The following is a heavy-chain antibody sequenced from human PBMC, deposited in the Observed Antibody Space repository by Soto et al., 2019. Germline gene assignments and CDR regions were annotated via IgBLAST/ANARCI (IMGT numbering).Heavy chain of an antibody. CDR1: GYTFTSYG. Sequence: GASVKVSCKASGYTFTSYGFSWVRQAPGQGLEWMGWISAYNGKTKYTQKLQGRLTMTTDTSTSTAYMELRSLRSNDTAVYYCARESPPPYYYDSSGPLDYWGQGTLVTVSS. V-gene: IGHV1-18*01. CDR2: ISAYNGKT. J-gene: IGHJ4*02. CDR3: ARESPPPYYYDSSGPLDY. D-gene: IGHD3-22*01.